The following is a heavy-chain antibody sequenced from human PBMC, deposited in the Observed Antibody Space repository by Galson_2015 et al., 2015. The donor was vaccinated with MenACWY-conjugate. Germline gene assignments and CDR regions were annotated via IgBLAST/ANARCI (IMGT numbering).Heavy chain of an antibody. Sequence: SVKVSCKASGYTFTTYTISWVRQAPGQGLEWMGGSIPSLDIVNYAQNFQDRVTITVDKSTSTVHLELSSLRSDDTAVYYCARDRFAKVTSAYRFYGMDVWGQGTTVIVSS. V-gene: IGHV1-69*10. CDR2: SIPSLDIV. D-gene: IGHD5-18*01. J-gene: IGHJ6*02. CDR3: ARDRFAKVTSAYRFYGMDV. CDR1: GYTFTTYT.